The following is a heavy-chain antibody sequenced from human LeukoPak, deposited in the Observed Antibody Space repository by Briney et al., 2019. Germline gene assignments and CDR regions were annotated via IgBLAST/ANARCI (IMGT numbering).Heavy chain of an antibody. CDR3: ARRALGPIGAFDH. J-gene: IGHJ4*02. D-gene: IGHD3-10*01. Sequence: GGSLGLTCVVSGFTFRDHYMAWIRQAPGQGLEWIAYIGTRGRPLKFADSVKGRISASRDDGVNSLFLQMEGLTVEDTAIYYCARRALGPIGAFDHWGQGALVTVSS. V-gene: IGHV3-11*01. CDR1: GFTFRDHY. CDR2: IGTRGRPL.